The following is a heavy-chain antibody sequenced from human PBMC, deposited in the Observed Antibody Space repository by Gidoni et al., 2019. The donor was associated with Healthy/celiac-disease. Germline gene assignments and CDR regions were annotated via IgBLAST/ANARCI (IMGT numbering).Heavy chain of an antibody. J-gene: IGHJ4*02. Sequence: LQLQDSGPGLVKPSETLYLTCTVSAGSLSSCSSYWGWFRLPPGTGLEWIGGMYYSGSTYYNPSLKSRVIISVDTSKNQLSMKLSSVTAADTAVYYWARGVGYELGSSDEDRFDYWGQGTLVTVSS. D-gene: IGHD3-3*01. CDR2: MYYSGST. CDR3: ARGVGYELGSSDEDRFDY. CDR1: AGSLSSCSSY. V-gene: IGHV4-39*01.